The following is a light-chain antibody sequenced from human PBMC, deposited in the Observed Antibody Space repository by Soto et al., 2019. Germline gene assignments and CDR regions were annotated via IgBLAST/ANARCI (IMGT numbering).Light chain of an antibody. J-gene: IGKJ1*01. CDR2: AAS. CDR3: QQYYSYLLT. Sequence: LSATTGDRVTITCQASQVISSYLAWYQQKTGKAPKLLIYAASTLQSGVPSRFSGSRSGTDCNLTISCLQPEDGTTYYCQQYYSYLLTFGQGTKVDIK. CDR1: QVISSY. V-gene: IGKV1-8*01.